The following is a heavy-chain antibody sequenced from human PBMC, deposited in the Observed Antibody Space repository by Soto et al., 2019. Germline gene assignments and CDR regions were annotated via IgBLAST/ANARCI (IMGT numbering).Heavy chain of an antibody. Sequence: TGESLKISCKGSGYSFTSYWISWVRQMPGKGLEWMGRIDPSDSYTNYSPSFQGHVTISADKSISTAYLQWSSLKASDTAMYYCARGRGRAVAGSLLGYWGQGTLVTVSS. V-gene: IGHV5-10-1*01. CDR2: IDPSDSYT. J-gene: IGHJ4*02. CDR3: ARGRGRAVAGSLLGY. D-gene: IGHD6-19*01. CDR1: GYSFTSYW.